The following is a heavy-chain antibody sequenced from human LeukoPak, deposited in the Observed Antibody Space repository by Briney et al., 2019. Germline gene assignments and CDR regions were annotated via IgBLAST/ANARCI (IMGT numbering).Heavy chain of an antibody. D-gene: IGHD4-17*01. CDR3: TRMTTGHDY. V-gene: IGHV4-34*01. Sequence: SDTLSLTCAVSGVSFKDYYWRWVRQTPGKGLEWIGEINHSGYTNDSPSLKSRVTLSIDTSRKQFSLNLRSVTVADSGIYYCTRMTTGHDYWGQGTLVTVSS. J-gene: IGHJ4*02. CDR2: INHSGYT. CDR1: GVSFKDYY.